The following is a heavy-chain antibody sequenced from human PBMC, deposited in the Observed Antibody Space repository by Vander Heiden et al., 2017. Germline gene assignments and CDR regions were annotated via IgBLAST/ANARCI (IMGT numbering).Heavy chain of an antibody. CDR2: IYDRGST. J-gene: IGHJ4*02. V-gene: IGHV4-59*01. CDR3: ARDSELGF. Sequence: QVQLQESGPGLVKPSETLSLTCTVSGGPISIYYWSWIRQAPGKGLKWIGYIYDRGSTNYNPSLKSRVTISAETSKNKLSMKVRSVTAADTAVDYCARDSELGFWGQGTLVTVSS. D-gene: IGHD3-16*01. CDR1: GGPISIYY.